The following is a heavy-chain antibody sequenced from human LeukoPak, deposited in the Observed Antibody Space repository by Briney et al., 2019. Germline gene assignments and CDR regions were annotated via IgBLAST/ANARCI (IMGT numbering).Heavy chain of an antibody. J-gene: IGHJ5*02. Sequence: SVKVSCKASGFTFPNSAMQWVRQVRGQRLEWIGWIVLGAGNTVYSHKFHDRVTITRDISTNTAYMELDSLGSEDTAVYYCAAQRGASLHDFWSTRLFDPWGQGTLVTVSS. CDR3: AAQRGASLHDFWSTRLFDP. D-gene: IGHD3-3*01. V-gene: IGHV1-58*02. CDR1: GFTFPNSA. CDR2: IVLGAGNT.